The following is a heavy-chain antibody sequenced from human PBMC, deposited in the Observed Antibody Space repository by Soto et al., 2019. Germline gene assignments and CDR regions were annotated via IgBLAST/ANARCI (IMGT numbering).Heavy chain of an antibody. J-gene: IGHJ4*02. CDR3: ADGGEWSFNFEY. V-gene: IGHV3-23*01. CDR2: ISASGSNT. Sequence: EVQLLESGGGLVQSGGSLRLSCAASGFTFSSYAMSWVRQAPGKGLEWVSGISASGSNTCYADSVKGRFTISRDNSKNTLYLQMNNLRVEDKAVYYCADGGEWSFNFEYWGQGTLVTVFS. CDR1: GFTFSSYA. D-gene: IGHD3-3*01.